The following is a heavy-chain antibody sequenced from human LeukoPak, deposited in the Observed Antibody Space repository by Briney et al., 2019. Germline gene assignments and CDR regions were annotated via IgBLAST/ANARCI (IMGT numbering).Heavy chain of an antibody. D-gene: IGHD4-11*01. CDR2: ISGSGDST. J-gene: IGHJ5*02. V-gene: IGHV3-23*01. CDR3: AKDASNYLSNWFDP. CDR1: GFTFSSYA. Sequence: RPGGSLRLSCAASGFTFSSYAMSWVRQAPGKGLEWVSAISGSGDSTYYADSVKGRFTISRDNSKNTLYLQMNSLRAEDTAIYYCAKDASNYLSNWFDPWGQGTLVTVSS.